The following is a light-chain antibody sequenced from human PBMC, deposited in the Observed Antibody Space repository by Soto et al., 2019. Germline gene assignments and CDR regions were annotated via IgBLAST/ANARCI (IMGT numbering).Light chain of an antibody. Sequence: DIQMTQSPSTLSASVGDRVTITCRASQSISSGLAWYQQKPAKDPKLLIYKASSLESGVPSRFSGSGSGTEFPLTFSSLQPDDFAPYYCQQYNSYSRGFGQGPKVEIK. CDR1: QSISSG. J-gene: IGKJ1*01. V-gene: IGKV1-5*03. CDR2: KAS. CDR3: QQYNSYSRG.